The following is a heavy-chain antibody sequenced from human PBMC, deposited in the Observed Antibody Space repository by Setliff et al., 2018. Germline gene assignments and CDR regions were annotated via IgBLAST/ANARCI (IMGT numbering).Heavy chain of an antibody. D-gene: IGHD2-15*01. J-gene: IGHJ4*02. V-gene: IGHV4-4*08. CDR1: GGSISSYY. CDR3: ARGLNSDSWTFAY. Sequence: PSETLSLTCNVSGGSISSYYWSWVRQPPGKRLQWIGYIYSTGSTNYNPSLKSRVTISIDTSKNQFSLNLNSVTAADTAIYYCARGLNSDSWTFAYWGQGSLVTVSS. CDR2: IYSTGST.